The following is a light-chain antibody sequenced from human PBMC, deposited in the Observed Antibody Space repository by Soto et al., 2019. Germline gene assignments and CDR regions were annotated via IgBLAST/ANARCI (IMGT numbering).Light chain of an antibody. CDR3: QQFASSTWT. V-gene: IGKV3-20*01. CDR2: GSS. CDR1: ESLSSSY. J-gene: IGKJ1*01. Sequence: EIVLTQSPVALSLSPGERATFSCRASESLSSSYLAWYQQKPGQAPRLLIYGSSTRATGVPDRFSGSASGTDFTLTITRLEPEDFAVYYCQQFASSTWTFGQGTKVDIK.